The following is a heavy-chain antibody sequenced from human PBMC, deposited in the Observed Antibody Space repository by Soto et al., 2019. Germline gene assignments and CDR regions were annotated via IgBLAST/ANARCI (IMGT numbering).Heavy chain of an antibody. V-gene: IGHV2-5*02. Sequence: QITLKESGPTLVNPTQTLTLTCTFSGFSLTTTGGGVGWIRQPPGKALELLALIYWDDDERYSPSLRSRLTITRDTSKNQVVRTMTDMDPVHTATYYCVVLEYASRYVDFGGQGTLVTVSS. CDR3: VVLEYASRYVDF. J-gene: IGHJ4*02. CDR1: GFSLTTTGGG. D-gene: IGHD3-3*01. CDR2: IYWDDDE.